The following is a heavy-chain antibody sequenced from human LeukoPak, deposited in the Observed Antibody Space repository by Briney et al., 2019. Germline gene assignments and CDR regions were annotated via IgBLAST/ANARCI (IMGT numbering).Heavy chain of an antibody. Sequence: GGSLRLSCAASGFTFSSHSMNWVRQAPGKGLEWVSSISSSSSYIYYADSVKGRFTISRDNAKNPLYLQMNSLRAEDTAVYYCARDYGDGLGYFDYWGQGTLVTVSS. V-gene: IGHV3-21*01. CDR3: ARDYGDGLGYFDY. CDR1: GFTFSSHS. J-gene: IGHJ4*02. D-gene: IGHD4-17*01. CDR2: ISSSSSYI.